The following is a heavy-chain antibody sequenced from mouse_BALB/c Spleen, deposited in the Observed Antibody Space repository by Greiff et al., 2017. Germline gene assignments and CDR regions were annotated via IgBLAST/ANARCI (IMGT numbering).Heavy chain of an antibody. CDR2: INPYYGST. CDR3: ARGITTHAMDY. V-gene: IGHV1-39*01. CDR1: GYSFTDYI. Sequence: VQLQQTGPELVKPGASVKISCKASGYSFTDYIMLWVKQSHGKSLEWIGNINPYYGSTSYNLKFKGKATLTVDKSSSTAYMQLNSLTSEDSAVYYCARGITTHAMDYWGQGTSVTVSS. J-gene: IGHJ4*01. D-gene: IGHD1-1*01.